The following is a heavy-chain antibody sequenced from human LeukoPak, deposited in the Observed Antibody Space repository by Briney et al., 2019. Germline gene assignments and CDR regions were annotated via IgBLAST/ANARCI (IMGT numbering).Heavy chain of an antibody. CDR2: TSSDGKTT. CDR1: GFTFTDYS. J-gene: IGHJ5*02. V-gene: IGHV3-48*01. Sequence: GGSLRLSCAASGFTFTDYSMNWIRQAPGWGLECISYTSSDGKTTWYADSVKGRFTVSRDNAKNSLYLHMNSLRVEDTALYYCASRSINWYKGNNWFDPWGQGTLVTVSS. CDR3: ASRSINWYKGNNWFDP. D-gene: IGHD6-13*01.